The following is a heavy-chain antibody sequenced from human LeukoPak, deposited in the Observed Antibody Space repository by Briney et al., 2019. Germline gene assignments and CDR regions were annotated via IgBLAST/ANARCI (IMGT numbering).Heavy chain of an antibody. D-gene: IGHD1-7*01. V-gene: IGHV3-21*01. CDR1: GLTFSSHS. Sequence: GGSLRLSCAASGLTFSSHSMNWVRQAPLKGLEWVSSISSSSSYIYYADSVKGRFTISRDNAKNSLYLQMNSLRAEDTAVYYCARRKLPSPDYWGQGTLVTVSS. CDR2: ISSSSSYI. CDR3: ARRKLPSPDY. J-gene: IGHJ4*02.